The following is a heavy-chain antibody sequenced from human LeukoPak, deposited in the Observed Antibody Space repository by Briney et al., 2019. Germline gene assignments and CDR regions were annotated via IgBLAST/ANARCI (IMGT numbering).Heavy chain of an antibody. CDR3: AKESGSYLDY. Sequence: GRPLRLSCAASGFTFSSYGMHWVRQAPGKGLEWVAVISYDGSNKYYADSVKGRFTISRDNSKNTLYLQMNSLRAEDTAVYYCAKESGSYLDYWGQGTLVTVSS. D-gene: IGHD1-26*01. J-gene: IGHJ4*02. CDR1: GFTFSSYG. CDR2: ISYDGSNK. V-gene: IGHV3-30*18.